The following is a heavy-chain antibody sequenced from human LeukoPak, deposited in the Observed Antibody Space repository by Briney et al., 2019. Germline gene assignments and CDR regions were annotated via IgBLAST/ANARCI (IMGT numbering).Heavy chain of an antibody. J-gene: IGHJ4*02. V-gene: IGHV4-61*01. D-gene: IGHD1-26*01. CDR2: IYYSGST. CDR1: GGSVSSDSYF. CDR3: ARVGVGATRVFDY. Sequence: SETLSLTCTVSGGSVSSDSYFWTWIRQPPGKGLEWIGYIYYSGSTNYNPSLKSRVTISLDTSKNQFSLKLSSVTAADTAVYYCARVGVGATRVFDYWGQGTLVTVSS.